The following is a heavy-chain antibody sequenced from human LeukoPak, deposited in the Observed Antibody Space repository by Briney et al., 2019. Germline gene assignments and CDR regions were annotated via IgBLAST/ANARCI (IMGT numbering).Heavy chain of an antibody. CDR3: ARREDFWSGYRPHY. CDR2: ISYDGSNK. J-gene: IGHJ4*02. V-gene: IGHV3-30-3*01. D-gene: IGHD3-3*01. CDR1: GFTFSSYA. Sequence: PGGSLRLSCAASGFTFSSYAMHWVRQAPGKGLEWVAVISYDGSNKYYADSVKGRFTISRDNAKNSLYLQMNSLRAEDTAVYYCARREDFWSGYRPHYWGQGTLVTVSS.